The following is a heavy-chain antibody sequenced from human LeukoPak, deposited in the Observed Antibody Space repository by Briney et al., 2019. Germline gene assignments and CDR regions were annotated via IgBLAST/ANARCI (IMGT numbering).Heavy chain of an antibody. Sequence: PGGSLRLSCAASGFIFGDAWLSWVRQAPGKGLEWVGRIKSKTDGGATDYAAPLKGRFSTSRDDSKQTLYLQMNSLKSEDTGVYYCSTDRNWGQGTLVTVSS. CDR3: STDRN. J-gene: IGHJ4*02. V-gene: IGHV3-15*01. CDR1: GFIFGDAW. CDR2: IKSKTDGGAT.